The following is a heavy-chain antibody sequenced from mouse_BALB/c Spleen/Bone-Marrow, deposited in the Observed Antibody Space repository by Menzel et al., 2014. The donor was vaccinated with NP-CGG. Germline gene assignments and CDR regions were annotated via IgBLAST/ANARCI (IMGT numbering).Heavy chain of an antibody. V-gene: IGHV1-69*02. Sequence: VQLVESGAELVKPGAPVKLSCKASGYTFTSYWMNRVKQRPGRGLEWIGRIDPSDSETHYNQKFKDKATLTVDKSSSTAYIQLSSLTSEDSAVYYCARALGDGYYYAMDYWGQGTSVTVSS. CDR3: ARALGDGYYYAMDY. D-gene: IGHD2-3*01. CDR2: IDPSDSET. CDR1: GYTFTSYW. J-gene: IGHJ4*01.